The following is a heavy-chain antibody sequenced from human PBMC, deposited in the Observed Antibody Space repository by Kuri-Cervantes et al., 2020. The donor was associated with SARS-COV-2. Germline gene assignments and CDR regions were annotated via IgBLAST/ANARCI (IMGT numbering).Heavy chain of an antibody. CDR1: GYTFTSYG. D-gene: IGHD5-24*01. CDR3: AREPWLQLVSGGGDY. J-gene: IGHJ4*02. V-gene: IGHV1-18*04. Sequence: ASVKVSCKASGYTFTSYGISWVRQAPGQGLEWMGWISGFNGHTKYAEKLQGRVTMTTDTSTSTAYMELRSLTSDDTAVYFCAREPWLQLVSGGGDYWGQGTLVTVSS. CDR2: ISGFNGHT.